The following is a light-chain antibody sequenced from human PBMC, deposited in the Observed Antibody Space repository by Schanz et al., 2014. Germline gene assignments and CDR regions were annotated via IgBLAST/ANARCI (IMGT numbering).Light chain of an antibody. V-gene: IGLV1-47*02. CDR2: NNY. J-gene: IGLJ2*01. CDR3: QSYDSSLSAL. Sequence: QSVLTQPPSASGTPGQRVTISCSGSSSNIGSNYVYWYQHLPGTAPKLLIYNNYQRPSGVPDRFSGSKSGTSVSLAISGLQAEDEADYYCQSYDSSLSALFGGGTKLTVL. CDR1: SSNIGSNY.